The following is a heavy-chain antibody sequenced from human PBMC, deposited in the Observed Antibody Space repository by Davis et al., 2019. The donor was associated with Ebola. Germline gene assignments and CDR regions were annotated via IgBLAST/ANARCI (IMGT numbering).Heavy chain of an antibody. J-gene: IGHJ4*02. V-gene: IGHV3-53*04. CDR1: GFNFTSSY. Sequence: GESLKISCAASGFNFTSSYMSWVRQAPGKGLVWVSVTHSGGSTYYADSVKGRFTISRHISKNTLSLQMNSLRPEDTAVYYCATSNYFDSSGYYYWGQGTLVTVSS. D-gene: IGHD3-22*01. CDR2: THSGGST. CDR3: ATSNYFDSSGYYY.